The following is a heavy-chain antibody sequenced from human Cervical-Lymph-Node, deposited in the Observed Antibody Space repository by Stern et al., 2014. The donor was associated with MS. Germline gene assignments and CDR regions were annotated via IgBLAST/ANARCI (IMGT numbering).Heavy chain of an antibody. V-gene: IGHV3-48*02. CDR3: TRGGRLPPNEIDY. Sequence: VQLVESGGGLVQPGGSLRLSCAVSGFTFSIYNMNWVRQAPGKGLEWVSSITSTSSAIYYADSVRGRFTISRDNANNSLYLQMNSLKEEDTAVYYCTRGGRLPPNEIDYWGQGTLVTVSS. CDR2: ITSTSSAI. CDR1: GFTFSIYN. J-gene: IGHJ4*02. D-gene: IGHD1-1*01.